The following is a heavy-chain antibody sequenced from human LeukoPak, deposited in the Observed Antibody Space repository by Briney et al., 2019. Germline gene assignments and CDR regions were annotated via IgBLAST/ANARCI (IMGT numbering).Heavy chain of an antibody. V-gene: IGHV3-23*01. CDR2: ISGSGGST. CDR1: GFTFSCYA. Sequence: GGSRRLSCAASGFTFSCYAMSWVRQAPGKGLEWVSAISGSGGSTYYADSVKGRFTISRDNSKNTLYLQMNSLRAADTAVYYCTTYSSGWWIFDYWGQGTLLTVSS. J-gene: IGHJ4*02. D-gene: IGHD6-19*01. CDR3: TTYSSGWWIFDY.